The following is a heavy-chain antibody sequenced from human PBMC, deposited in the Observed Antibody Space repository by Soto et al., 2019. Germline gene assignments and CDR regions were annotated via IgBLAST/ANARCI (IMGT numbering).Heavy chain of an antibody. CDR3: ARELPTYRSKFYYFDY. CDR1: GGSISSGDYY. V-gene: IGHV4-30-4*01. Sequence: SETLSLTCTVSGGSISSGDYYWSWIRQPPGKGLEWIGYIYYSGSTYYNPSLKSRVTISVDTSKNQFSLKLSSVTAADTAVYYCARELPTYRSKFYYFDYWGQGTMVTVSS. CDR2: IYYSGST. D-gene: IGHD3-9*01. J-gene: IGHJ4*02.